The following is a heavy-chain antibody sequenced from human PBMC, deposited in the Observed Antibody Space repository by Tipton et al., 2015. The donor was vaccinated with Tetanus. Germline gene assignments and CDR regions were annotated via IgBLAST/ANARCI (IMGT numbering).Heavy chain of an antibody. CDR2: INGEASDT. CDR3: ARELAYDGSGRDAFDI. Sequence: GLVKPSETLSLTCAVYGGAFSGHYWTWIRQAPGKGLVWVSRINGEASDTGYADSVKGRLSISRDNTKNMLYLQINSLRAEDTAVYYCARELAYDGSGRDAFDIWGQGTMVTVSS. D-gene: IGHD3-10*01. CDR1: GGAFSGHY. J-gene: IGHJ3*02. V-gene: IGHV3-74*01.